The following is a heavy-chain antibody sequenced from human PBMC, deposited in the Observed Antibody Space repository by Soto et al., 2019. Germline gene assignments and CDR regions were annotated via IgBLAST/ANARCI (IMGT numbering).Heavy chain of an antibody. J-gene: IGHJ4*02. CDR3: ARGLTTVTTVRYFDY. V-gene: IGHV4-34*01. CDR1: GGSFSGYY. Sequence: SETLSVTCAVEGGSFSGYYWSWIRQPPGKGLEWIGEINHSGSTNYNPSLKSRVTISVDTSKNQFSLKLSSVTAADTAVYYCARGLTTVTTVRYFDYWGQGALVTVSS. CDR2: INHSGST. D-gene: IGHD4-17*01.